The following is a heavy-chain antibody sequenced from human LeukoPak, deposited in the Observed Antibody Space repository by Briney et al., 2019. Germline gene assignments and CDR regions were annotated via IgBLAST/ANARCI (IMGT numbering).Heavy chain of an antibody. D-gene: IGHD5-24*01. V-gene: IGHV3-23*01. CDR1: GFPFSNYG. CDR3: AKGLWSHVSMADF. J-gene: IGHJ4*02. Sequence: GGSLRLSCAASGFPFSNYGMTWVRQAPGKGLEWVSGISGSGDTTYYADSVKGRFTISRDNSKNTLYLQMNTLRAEDTAVYYCAKGLWSHVSMADFWGQGTLVTVSS. CDR2: ISGSGDTT.